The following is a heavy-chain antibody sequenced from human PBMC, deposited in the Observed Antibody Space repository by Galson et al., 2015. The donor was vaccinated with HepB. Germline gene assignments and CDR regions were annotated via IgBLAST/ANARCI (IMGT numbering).Heavy chain of an antibody. CDR2: ISGSGGST. CDR3: AKDPGQLVLRGYYYYYMDV. D-gene: IGHD6-6*01. Sequence: SLRLSCAASGFTFSSYAMSWVRQAPGKGLEWVSAISGSGGSTYYADSVKGRFTISRDTSKNTLYLQMNSLRAEDTAVYYCAKDPGQLVLRGYYYYYMDVWGKGTTVTVSS. J-gene: IGHJ6*03. V-gene: IGHV3-23*01. CDR1: GFTFSSYA.